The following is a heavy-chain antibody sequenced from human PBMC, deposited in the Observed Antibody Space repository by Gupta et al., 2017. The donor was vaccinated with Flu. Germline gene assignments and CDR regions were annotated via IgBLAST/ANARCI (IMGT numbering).Heavy chain of an antibody. D-gene: IGHD6-6*01. CDR3: AKKGPDLSIATSK. Sequence: PPGKGLEWIGEIGELNLSGYTNYNPSLKSRVTISADTSKKQFSLNLSSVTAADTAVYYCAKKGPDLSIATSKWGQGTLVTVSS. CDR2: IGELNLSGYT. V-gene: IGHV4-34*01. J-gene: IGHJ4*02.